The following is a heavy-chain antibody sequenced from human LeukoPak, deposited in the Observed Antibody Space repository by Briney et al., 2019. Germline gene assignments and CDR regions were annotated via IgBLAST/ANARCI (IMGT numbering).Heavy chain of an antibody. CDR3: AREVDTAMVSGSWFDP. V-gene: IGHV3-33*01. J-gene: IGHJ5*02. Sequence: GGSLRLSCAASGFIFSSYGMHWVRQAPGKGLEWVAVIWYDGSNKYYADSVKGRFTISRDNSKNTLYLQMNSLRAEDTAVYYCAREVDTAMVSGSWFDPWGQGTLVTVSS. CDR1: GFIFSSYG. D-gene: IGHD5-18*01. CDR2: IWYDGSNK.